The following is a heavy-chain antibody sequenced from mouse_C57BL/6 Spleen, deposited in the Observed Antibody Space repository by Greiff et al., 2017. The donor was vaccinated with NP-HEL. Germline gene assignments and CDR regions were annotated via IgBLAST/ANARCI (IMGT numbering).Heavy chain of an antibody. CDR3: ARVDGNYEYFDV. CDR1: GYTFTDYY. V-gene: IGHV1-26*01. J-gene: IGHJ1*03. CDR2: INPNNGGT. Sequence: EVQLQQSGPELVKPGASVKISCKASGYTFTDYYMNWVKQSHGKSLEWIGDINPNNGGTSYNQKFKGKATLTVDKSSSTAYMELRSLTSEDSAVYYCARVDGNYEYFDVWGTGTTVTVSS. D-gene: IGHD2-1*01.